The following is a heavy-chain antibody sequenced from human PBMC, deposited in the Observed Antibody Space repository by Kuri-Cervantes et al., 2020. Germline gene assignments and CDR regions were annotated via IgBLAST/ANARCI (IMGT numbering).Heavy chain of an antibody. V-gene: IGHV3-23*01. D-gene: IGHD6-13*01. Sequence: GGSLRLSCAASGFTVSSNYMSWVRQAPGKGLEWVSSISESATNRYYGDSVKGRFTISRDNSKNTLYLEMSNLRAEDTAVYYCAKSRSSLNFRDMDGWGQGTTVTVSS. J-gene: IGHJ6*02. CDR2: ISESATNR. CDR3: AKSRSSLNFRDMDG. CDR1: GFTVSSNY.